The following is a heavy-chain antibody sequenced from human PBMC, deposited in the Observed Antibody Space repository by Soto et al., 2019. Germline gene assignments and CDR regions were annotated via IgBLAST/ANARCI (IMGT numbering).Heavy chain of an antibody. CDR3: ARGNALDV. CDR2: TYYRSKWFH. V-gene: IGHV6-1*01. D-gene: IGHD3-10*01. J-gene: IGHJ3*01. Sequence: SQTLSLTCAISGDSVSSDITSWNWIRQSPSRGLEWLGRTYYRSKWFHDYAASVKSRITINPDTSKNPLSLELNSMTPEDTAVYYCARGNALDVWGQGTVVTVSS. CDR1: GDSVSSDITS.